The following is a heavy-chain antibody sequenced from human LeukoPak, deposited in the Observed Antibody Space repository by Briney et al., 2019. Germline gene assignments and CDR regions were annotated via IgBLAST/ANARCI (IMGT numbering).Heavy chain of an antibody. D-gene: IGHD1-7*01. CDR2: IYYSGST. CDR1: GGSVSSGSYY. CDR3: ARVPGGGTAAN. J-gene: IGHJ3*01. V-gene: IGHV4-61*01. Sequence: SETLSLTCTVSGGSVSSGSYYWSWIRQPPGKGLEWIGYIYYSGSTNYNPSLKSRVTISVDMSKNQFSLRLSSVTSADTAVYYCARVPGGGTAANWGQGTMVTVSS.